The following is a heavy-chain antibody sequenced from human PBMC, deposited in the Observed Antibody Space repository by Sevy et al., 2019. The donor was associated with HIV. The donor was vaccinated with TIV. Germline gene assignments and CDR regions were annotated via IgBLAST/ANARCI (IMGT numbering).Heavy chain of an antibody. CDR2: INGKGRST. V-gene: IGHV3-23*01. D-gene: IGHD2-2*01. CDR1: GFTFSGYA. CDR3: ARTIDSGGGVVPAANYFYYGMDV. J-gene: IGHJ6*02. Sequence: GGSLRLSCAVSGFTFSGYAMNWVRQAPGKGLEWVSAINGKGRSTHYADSVEGRFTISRDNSKNTLYLQMNSLRAEDKAVYYCARTIDSGGGVVPAANYFYYGMDVWGHGTTVTVSS.